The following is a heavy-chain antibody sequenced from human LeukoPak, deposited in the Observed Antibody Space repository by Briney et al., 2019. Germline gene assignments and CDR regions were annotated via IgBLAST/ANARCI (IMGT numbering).Heavy chain of an antibody. J-gene: IGHJ4*02. CDR1: GFTFSSYG. CDR2: ISYDGSNK. D-gene: IGHD6-13*01. Sequence: GGSLRLSCAASGFTFSSYGMHWVRQAPGKGREWVALISYDGSNKYFADSVKGRFTISRDNSKNTLYLQMHSLRAEDTAVYYCAKDNVAAAGRYFDYWGQGTLVTVSS. CDR3: AKDNVAAAGRYFDY. V-gene: IGHV3-30*18.